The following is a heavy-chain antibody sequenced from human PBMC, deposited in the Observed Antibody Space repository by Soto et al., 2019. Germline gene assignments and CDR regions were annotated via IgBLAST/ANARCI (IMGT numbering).Heavy chain of an antibody. D-gene: IGHD6-6*01. V-gene: IGHV3-11*01. CDR1: GFTFSDYF. CDR2: IGSRGSPI. J-gene: IGHJ4*02. Sequence: VHLVDSGGGLVKPGGSLRLSCAASGFTFSDYFMTWIRQAPGKGLEWVSYIGSRGSPIYYVDSVKGRFTISRDNAKDSLYLHMNSLRAEDTAVYYCARVSSSSLFDYWGQGTLVTASS. CDR3: ARVSSSSLFDY.